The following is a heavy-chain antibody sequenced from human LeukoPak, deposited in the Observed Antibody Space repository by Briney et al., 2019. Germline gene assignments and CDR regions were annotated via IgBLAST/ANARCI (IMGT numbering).Heavy chain of an antibody. D-gene: IGHD1-26*01. V-gene: IGHV3-23*01. Sequence: HPGGSLRLXCAASGFTFSSYAMSWVRQAPGKGLEWVSAISGSGGSTYYADSVKGRFTISRDNSKNTLYLQMNSLRAEDTAVYYCAKDSGSYNAGVFDYWGQGTLVTVSS. CDR1: GFTFSSYA. CDR3: AKDSGSYNAGVFDY. J-gene: IGHJ4*02. CDR2: ISGSGGST.